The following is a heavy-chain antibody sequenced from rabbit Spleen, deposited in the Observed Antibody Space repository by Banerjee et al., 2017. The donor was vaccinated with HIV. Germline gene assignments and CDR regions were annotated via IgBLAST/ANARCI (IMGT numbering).Heavy chain of an antibody. CDR1: GFSFSSNY. Sequence: QEQLVESGGDLVQPEGSLTLTCTASGFSFSSNYYMNWVRQAPGKGLEWIGYIEPVFGVTYYANWVNGRFTISSHNAQNMLYLQLNSLTAADTATYFCARLMTYGYAGFGYATLDWLDLWGPGTLVTVS. D-gene: IGHD6-1*01. J-gene: IGHJ5*01. CDR2: IEPVFGVT. V-gene: IGHV1S47*01. CDR3: ARLMTYGYAGFGYATLDWLDL.